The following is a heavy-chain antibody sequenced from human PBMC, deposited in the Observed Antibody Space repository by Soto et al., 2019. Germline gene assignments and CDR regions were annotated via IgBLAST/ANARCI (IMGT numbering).Heavy chain of an antibody. CDR1: GFNFHTYT. CDR2: ISGTSETI. Sequence: DVQLVESGGGLVKPGGSLRLSCAASGFNFHTYTMTWVRQAPGKGLEWVSYISGTSETIFYADSVKGRFTISRDTAKNSLYLQLNSLRDEETAVYYCATGYCRSDNCQFTQWGQGTLVTVSS. V-gene: IGHV3-48*02. D-gene: IGHD2-2*03. J-gene: IGHJ4*02. CDR3: ATGYCRSDNCQFTQ.